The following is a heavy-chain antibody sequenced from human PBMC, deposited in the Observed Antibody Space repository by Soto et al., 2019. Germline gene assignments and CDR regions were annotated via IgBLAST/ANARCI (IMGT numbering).Heavy chain of an antibody. CDR3: ARPLVAPVAGPYYYGMDV. Sequence: QIQLVESGGGVVQPGRSLRLSCAASGFTFNSYGFNWVRQAPGKGLVWVAVIWYDGNTKYYADSVKGRFTISRDNLKNTLYLQMNSLTAEDTAVYYCARPLVAPVAGPYYYGMDVWGQGTTVTVSS. J-gene: IGHJ6*02. CDR1: GFTFNSYG. D-gene: IGHD6-19*01. CDR2: IWYDGNTK. V-gene: IGHV3-33*01.